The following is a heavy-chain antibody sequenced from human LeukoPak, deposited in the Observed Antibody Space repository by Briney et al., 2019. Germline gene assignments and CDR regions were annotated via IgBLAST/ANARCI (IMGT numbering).Heavy chain of an antibody. Sequence: SGPVLVKPTETLTLTCTVSGFSLSYTRMGVTWIRQPPGKALEWLAHIFSNDEKSYSTSLKTRLTISKDTSKSQVVLTVTNMDPVDTATYYCARIRGDYSDTSGYYGYFFDYWGQGTLVTVSS. D-gene: IGHD3-22*01. CDR1: GFSLSYTRMG. V-gene: IGHV2-26*01. CDR3: ARIRGDYSDTSGYYGYFFDY. J-gene: IGHJ4*02. CDR2: IFSNDEK.